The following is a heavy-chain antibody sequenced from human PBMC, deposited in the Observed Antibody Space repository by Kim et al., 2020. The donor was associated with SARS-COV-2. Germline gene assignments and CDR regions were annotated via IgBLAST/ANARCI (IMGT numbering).Heavy chain of an antibody. CDR2: IYYSGST. CDR3: ARRGNYDSSGYSLGP. CDR1: GGSISSYY. V-gene: IGHV4-59*08. J-gene: IGHJ5*02. D-gene: IGHD3-22*01. Sequence: SETLSLTCTVSGGSISSYYWSWIRQPPGKGLEWIGYIYYSGSTNYNPSLKSRVTISVDTSKNQFSLKLSSVTAADTAVYYCARRGNYDSSGYSLGPWGQGTLVTVSS.